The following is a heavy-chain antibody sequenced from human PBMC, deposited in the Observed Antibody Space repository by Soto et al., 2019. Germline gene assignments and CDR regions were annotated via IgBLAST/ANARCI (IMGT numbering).Heavy chain of an antibody. CDR3: ARVTVGNPHKDDLGI. CDR2: IYHSGSTYYNRYIYHSGST. D-gene: IGHD1-26*01. J-gene: IGHJ3*01. CDR1: GGSISSGAYS. V-gene: IGHV4-30-2*01. Sequence: SETLSLTCAVSGGSISSGAYSWSWIRQPPGKGLEWIGNIYHSGSTYYNRYIYHSGSTYYNPSLKSRVTISVDTSKNQSSLTLRSVAVADTYVYFCARVTVGNPHKDDLGIWGQGTMVNVSS.